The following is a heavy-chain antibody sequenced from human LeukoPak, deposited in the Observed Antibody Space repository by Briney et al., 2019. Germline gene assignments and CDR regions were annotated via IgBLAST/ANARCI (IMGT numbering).Heavy chain of an antibody. Sequence: PSETLSLTCAVYGGSFSGYYWSWIRQPPGKGLEWIGEINHSGSTNYNPSLKSRVTISVDTSKNQFSLKLSSVTAADTAVYYCARAGDGYNYLFDYWGQGTLVTVSS. CDR1: GGSFSGYY. D-gene: IGHD5-24*01. V-gene: IGHV4-34*01. CDR3: ARAGDGYNYLFDY. CDR2: INHSGST. J-gene: IGHJ4*02.